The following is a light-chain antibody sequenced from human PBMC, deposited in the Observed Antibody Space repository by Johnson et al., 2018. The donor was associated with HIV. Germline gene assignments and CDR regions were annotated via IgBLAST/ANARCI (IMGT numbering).Light chain of an antibody. J-gene: IGLJ1*01. CDR3: GTWDSSLSAYV. Sequence: QSVLTQPPSVSAAPGQKVTISCSGSSSNIGNNYVSWYQQLPGTAPKLLIYENNKRPSGIPDLFSGPKSGTSATLGITGLQTGDEADYYCGTWDSSLSAYVFGTGTKVTVL. V-gene: IGLV1-51*02. CDR2: ENN. CDR1: SSNIGNNY.